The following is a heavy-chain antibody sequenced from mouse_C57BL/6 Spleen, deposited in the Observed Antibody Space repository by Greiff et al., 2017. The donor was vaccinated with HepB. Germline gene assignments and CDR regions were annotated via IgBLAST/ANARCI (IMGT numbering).Heavy chain of an antibody. CDR2: IDPETGGT. V-gene: IGHV1-15*01. Sequence: VQLQQSGAELVRPGASVTLSCKASGYTFTDYEMHWVKQTPVHGLEWIGAIDPETGGTAYNQKFKGKAILTADKSSSTAYMELRSLTSADAAVYYCTRPRYYGTHYYAMDYWGQGTSVTVSS. CDR1: GYTFTDYE. CDR3: TRPRYYGTHYYAMDY. J-gene: IGHJ4*01. D-gene: IGHD1-1*01.